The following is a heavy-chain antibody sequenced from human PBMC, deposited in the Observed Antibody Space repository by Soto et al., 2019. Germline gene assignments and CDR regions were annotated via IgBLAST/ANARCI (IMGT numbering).Heavy chain of an antibody. Sequence: GGSLRLSCAASGFTFSSYGMHWVRQAPGKGLEWVAVIWYDGSNKYYADSVKGRFTISRDNSKNTLYLQMNSLRAEDTAVYYCARSRSVGGYDWVVYYYGMDVWGQGTTVTVSS. D-gene: IGHD5-12*01. CDR2: IWYDGSNK. J-gene: IGHJ6*02. V-gene: IGHV3-33*01. CDR1: GFTFSSYG. CDR3: ARSRSVGGYDWVVYYYGMDV.